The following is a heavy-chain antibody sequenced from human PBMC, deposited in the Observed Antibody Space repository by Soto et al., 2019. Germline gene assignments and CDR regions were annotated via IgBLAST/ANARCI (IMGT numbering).Heavy chain of an antibody. CDR2: SHSSGYS. J-gene: IGHJ4*02. CDR1: GGSINTHY. D-gene: IGHD6-13*01. CDR3: ASSYRNSWYDY. V-gene: IGHV4-59*11. Sequence: QVPLQESGPGLLKPSETLSLTCTVSGGSINTHYWSWIRQPPGKGLEWIGYSHSSGYSHYNPSLKSRVTISVDTSNNQISLKVSSVTAADTAMYYCASSYRNSWYDYWGQGTLVTVSS.